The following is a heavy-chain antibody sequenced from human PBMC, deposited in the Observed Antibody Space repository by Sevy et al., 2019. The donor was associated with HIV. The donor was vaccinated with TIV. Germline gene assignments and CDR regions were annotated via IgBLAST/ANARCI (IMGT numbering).Heavy chain of an antibody. D-gene: IGHD2-15*01. CDR1: GGTFSSYA. CDR3: ARDHCSGGSCYTYYYYYGMDV. V-gene: IGHV1-69*13. Sequence: ASVKVSCKASGGTFSSYAISWVRQAPGQGLEWMGGIIPIFGTANYAQKFQGRVTITADESTSTAYMELSSLRSEDTAVYYCARDHCSGGSCYTYYYYYGMDVWGQWTTVTVSS. CDR2: IIPIFGTA. J-gene: IGHJ6*02.